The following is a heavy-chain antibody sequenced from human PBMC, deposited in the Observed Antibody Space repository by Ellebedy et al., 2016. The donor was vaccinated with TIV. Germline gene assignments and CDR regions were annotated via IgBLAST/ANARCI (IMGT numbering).Heavy chain of an antibody. D-gene: IGHD1-26*01. CDR3: AKAVERGALDI. Sequence: PGGSLRLSCEASGFTFDDYAMHWVRQAPGKGLEWVSGISWNSGVIEYADSVKGRFTISGDNAKNSVFLQMNSLRVEDMALYYCAKAVERGALDIWGQGTVATVSP. CDR1: GFTFDDYA. J-gene: IGHJ3*02. CDR2: ISWNSGVI. V-gene: IGHV3-9*03.